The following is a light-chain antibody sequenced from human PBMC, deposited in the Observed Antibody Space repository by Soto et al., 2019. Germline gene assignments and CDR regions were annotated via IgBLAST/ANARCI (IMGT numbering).Light chain of an antibody. CDR3: QQHGYSTPWT. CDR2: DAS. Sequence: PGERATLSCRASQTVSSNLAWFQQKPGQAPRLLIYDASNRATGIPDRFSGSGSGTDFTLTISRLEPEDFAVYYCQQHGYSTPWTVGQGTKVDIK. V-gene: IGKV3-20*01. CDR1: QTVSSN. J-gene: IGKJ1*01.